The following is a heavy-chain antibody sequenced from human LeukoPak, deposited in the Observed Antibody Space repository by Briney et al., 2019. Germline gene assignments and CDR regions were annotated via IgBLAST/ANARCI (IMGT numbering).Heavy chain of an antibody. J-gene: IGHJ6*02. CDR2: IYHSGST. V-gene: IGHV4-39*07. Sequence: PSETLSLTCTVSGGSISSSFYYWGWIRQPPGKGLEWIGSIYHSGSTYYNPSLKSRVTISVDTSKNQFSLKLSSVTAADTAVYYCARLWFGELSYYYYGMDVWGQGTTVTVSS. CDR3: ARLWFGELSYYYYGMDV. D-gene: IGHD3-10*01. CDR1: GGSISSSFYY.